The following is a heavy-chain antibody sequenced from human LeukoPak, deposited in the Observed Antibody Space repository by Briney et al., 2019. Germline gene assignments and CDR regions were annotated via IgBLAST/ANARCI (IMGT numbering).Heavy chain of an antibody. D-gene: IGHD2/OR15-2a*01. V-gene: IGHV4-59*01. CDR3: ARGRCRNSGCRPYFDY. CDR1: GGTTTSNT. CDR2: FYYSEST. Sequence: SQSLSPTPTLSGGTTTSNTWSWIRQPPRKRHEWIVDFYYSESTNYNPSLKSRVTISTDTSKSQFSLNLRSVTAEDTGIYYCARGRCRNSGCRPYFDYWGQGTQVTVSS. J-gene: IGHJ4*02.